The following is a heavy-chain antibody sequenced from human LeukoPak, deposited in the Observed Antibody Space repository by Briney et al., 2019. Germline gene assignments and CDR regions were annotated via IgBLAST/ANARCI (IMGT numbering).Heavy chain of an antibody. CDR2: ISGSGDNT. Sequence: PGGSLKLSCAASGFSFSSYAMSWVRQAPGKGLEWVSSISGSGDNTYYAESVKGRFTISRDNYKNTLFLQMNSLRAEDTAVFYCAKRSGYTTGWFFDFWGQGTLVTASS. CDR1: GFSFSSYA. J-gene: IGHJ4*02. CDR3: AKRSGYTTGWFFDF. V-gene: IGHV3-23*01. D-gene: IGHD6-19*01.